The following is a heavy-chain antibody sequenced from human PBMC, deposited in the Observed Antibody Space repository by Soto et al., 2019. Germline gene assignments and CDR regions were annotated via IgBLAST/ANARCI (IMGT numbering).Heavy chain of an antibody. CDR1: GFTFSSYW. J-gene: IGHJ4*02. CDR2: IKQDGSEK. D-gene: IGHD3-10*01. CDR3: ARGVFPFYGSGSYYPYFDY. V-gene: IGHV3-7*03. Sequence: LRLSCAASGFTFSSYWMSWVRQAPGKGLEWVANIKQDGSEKYYVDSVKGRFTISRDNAKNSLYLQMNSLRAEDTAVYYCARGVFPFYGSGSYYPYFDYWGQGTLVTVSS.